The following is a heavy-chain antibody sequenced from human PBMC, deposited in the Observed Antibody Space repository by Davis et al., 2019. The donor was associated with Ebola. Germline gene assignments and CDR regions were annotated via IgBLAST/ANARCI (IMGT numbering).Heavy chain of an antibody. CDR1: GFVFRNYV. J-gene: IGHJ3*02. CDR3: AKDTSNIWFDI. D-gene: IGHD1-26*01. CDR2: LGTSADT. Sequence: PGGSLRLSCAASGFVFRNYVMSWVRQAPGKGLEWVSTLGTSADTYYADSVKGRFTISRDNSKNTLYLQMNGLRVEGTAIYYCAKDTSNIWFDIWGQGTNVTVSS. V-gene: IGHV3-23*01.